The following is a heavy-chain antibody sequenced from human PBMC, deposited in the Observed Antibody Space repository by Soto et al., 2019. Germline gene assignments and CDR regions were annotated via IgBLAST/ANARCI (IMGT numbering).Heavy chain of an antibody. V-gene: IGHV2-5*02. J-gene: IGHJ4*02. CDR2: IYWDDDK. CDR3: ARRRTGYSCGEWFDD. CDR1: GFSLSTGGVG. Sequence: QITLKESGPTLVKPTQTLTLTCTFSGFSLSTGGVGVGWIRQPPGKALEGLAVIYWDDDKRYSPSLKSRLTRPTAISKNQVVLTMTNMDPVDTATYFCARRRTGYSCGEWFDDWGQGTLVIVSS. D-gene: IGHD5-18*01.